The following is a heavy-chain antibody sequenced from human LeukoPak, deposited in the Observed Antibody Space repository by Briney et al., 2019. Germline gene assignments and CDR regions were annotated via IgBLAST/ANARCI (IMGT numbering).Heavy chain of an antibody. CDR2: ISSSSSYI. V-gene: IGHV3-21*01. Sequence: GGSLRLSCAASGFTFSSYSMNWVRQAPGKGLEWVSSISSSSSYIYYADSVKGRFTISRDNAKNSLYLQMNSLRAEDTAVYYCARDVLTTVVTKAFDYWGQGTLVTVSS. CDR1: GFTFSSYS. CDR3: ARDVLTTVVTKAFDY. D-gene: IGHD4-17*01. J-gene: IGHJ4*02.